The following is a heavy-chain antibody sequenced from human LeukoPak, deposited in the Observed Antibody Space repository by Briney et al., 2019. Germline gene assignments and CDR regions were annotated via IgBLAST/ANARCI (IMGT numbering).Heavy chain of an antibody. CDR1: GGSISSGSYY. Sequence: SETLSLTCTVSGGSISSGSYYWSWIRQPAGKGLEWIGRIYTSGSTNYNPSLKSRVTISVDTSKNQFSLKLSSVTAADTALYYCASHVGGSYSYDYWGQGTLVTVSS. CDR2: IYTSGST. D-gene: IGHD1-26*01. CDR3: ASHVGGSYSYDY. V-gene: IGHV4-61*02. J-gene: IGHJ4*02.